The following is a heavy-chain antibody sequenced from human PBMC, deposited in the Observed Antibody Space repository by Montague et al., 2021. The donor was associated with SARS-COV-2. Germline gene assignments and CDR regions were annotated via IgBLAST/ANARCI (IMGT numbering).Heavy chain of an antibody. D-gene: IGHD3-3*01. CDR1: GDSISSYY. CDR3: ARGALTGGNYEFGRGYYTSPLDY. CDR2: IYTSGST. Sequence: SETLSLTCTVSGDSISSYYWSWIRQPARKGLEWIGRIYTSGSTKYNPSLKSRVTMSVDTSKNQFSLKLSSVTAADTAVYFCARGALTGGNYEFGRGYYTSPLDYWGQGTLVTVSS. V-gene: IGHV4-4*07. J-gene: IGHJ4*02.